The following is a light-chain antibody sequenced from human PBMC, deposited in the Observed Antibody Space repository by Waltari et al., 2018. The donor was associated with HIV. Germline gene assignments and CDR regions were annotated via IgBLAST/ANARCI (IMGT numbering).Light chain of an antibody. CDR3: DSRDTSGNHVV. Sequence: SSELTQDPAVSVALGQTVRITGQGDSLSFYYATWYQQKPGQAPFLLVYGQNNRPSGIPDRFSGSSSGNTASLTITGAQAEDEADYYCDSRDTSGNHVVFGGGTKVTVL. V-gene: IGLV3-19*01. J-gene: IGLJ2*01. CDR2: GQN. CDR1: SLSFYY.